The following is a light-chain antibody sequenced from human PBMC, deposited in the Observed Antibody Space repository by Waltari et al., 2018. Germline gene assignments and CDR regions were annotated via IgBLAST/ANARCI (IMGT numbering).Light chain of an antibody. Sequence: QSVLTQPPSVSAAPGQKVTISCSGSRSNIGNNYVAWYQQLQRTAPKLLIYDNNKAPAGMPGRCSRSTSGTSATLGITGLQAGDEADYYCGTWDSSLSEEVFGGGTKLTVL. CDR3: GTWDSSLSEEV. CDR2: DNN. V-gene: IGLV1-51*01. J-gene: IGLJ2*01. CDR1: RSNIGNNY.